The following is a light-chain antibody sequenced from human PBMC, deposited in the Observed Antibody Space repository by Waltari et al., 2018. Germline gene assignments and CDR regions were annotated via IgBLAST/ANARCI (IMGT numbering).Light chain of an antibody. CDR1: QSVSSRH. CDR3: QQYGNPPRT. J-gene: IGKJ1*01. Sequence: TVLTQSPGTLSLSPGERATLSCRASQSVSSRHLAWYQQKSVQAPGLLVYDASSRATGIPDRFSGSMSVTDFTLTITRLEPEGFAVYYCQQYGNPPRTFGQGTDVEIK. CDR2: DAS. V-gene: IGKV3-20*01.